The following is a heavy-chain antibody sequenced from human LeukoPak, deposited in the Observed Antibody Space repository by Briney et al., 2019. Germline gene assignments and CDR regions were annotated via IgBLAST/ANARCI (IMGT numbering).Heavy chain of an antibody. CDR3: ARAETSRLDPFDF. Sequence: RGESLKISCKGSGYSFTSYWIGWVRQMPGKGLECMGIIYPDDSDTRYSPSFQGQVTISADKSISTAYLQWSSLTASDTAMYYCARAETSRLDPFDFWGRGTLVTVSS. CDR1: GYSFTSYW. J-gene: IGHJ4*02. CDR2: IYPDDSDT. V-gene: IGHV5-51*01.